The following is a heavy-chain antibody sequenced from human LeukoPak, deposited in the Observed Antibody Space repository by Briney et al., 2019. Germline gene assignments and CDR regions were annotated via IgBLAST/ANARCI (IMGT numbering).Heavy chain of an antibody. CDR3: AKDLVTGLVVITTLSH. Sequence: PGGSLRLSCAASGFTSSTYAMSWVRQAPGKGLEWVSAISGSGCSTYYADSVKGRFTISRDNSKNTLYLQMNSLRAEDTAVYYCAKDLVTGLVVITTLSHWGQGTLVTVSS. J-gene: IGHJ4*02. CDR1: GFTSSTYA. CDR2: ISGSGCST. D-gene: IGHD3-22*01. V-gene: IGHV3-23*01.